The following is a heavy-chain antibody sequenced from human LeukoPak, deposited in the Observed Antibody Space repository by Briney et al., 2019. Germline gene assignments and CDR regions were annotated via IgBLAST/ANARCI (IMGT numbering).Heavy chain of an antibody. CDR3: GATGDYYYYMDV. Sequence: SQTLSLTCTVSGGSISSGSYYWSWIRQPAGKGLEWIGRIYTSVSTNFNPSLKSRVNISVDTSKNQFALKLSPVTAADTAVYYCGATGDYYYYMDVWGKGTTVTVSS. V-gene: IGHV4-61*02. CDR1: GGSISSGSYY. D-gene: IGHD3-10*01. CDR2: IYTSVST. J-gene: IGHJ6*03.